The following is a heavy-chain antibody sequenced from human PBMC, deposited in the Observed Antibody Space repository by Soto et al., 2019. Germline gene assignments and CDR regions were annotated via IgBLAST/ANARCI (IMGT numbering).Heavy chain of an antibody. Sequence: QVQLVESGGGAVQPGRSLRLSCAASGFTFSSYAMHWVRQAPGKGLEWVAVISYDGSNKYYADSVKGRFTISRDNSKNTLYLQMNSLRAEDTAVYYWARDNWNDVLDGFDPWGQGTLVTVSS. CDR3: ARDNWNDVLDGFDP. V-gene: IGHV3-30-3*01. CDR1: GFTFSSYA. CDR2: ISYDGSNK. J-gene: IGHJ5*02. D-gene: IGHD1-1*01.